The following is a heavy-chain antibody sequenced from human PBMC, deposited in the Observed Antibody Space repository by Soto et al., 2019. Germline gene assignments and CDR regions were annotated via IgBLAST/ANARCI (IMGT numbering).Heavy chain of an antibody. CDR3: ARQDNQYLYDCIWGSYLDY. Sequence: ASVKVSCKASGYTFTGYYMHWVRQAPGQGLERMGWINPNSGGTNYAQKFQGWVTMTRDTSISTAYMELSRLRSDDTAVYYCARQDNQYLYDCIWGSYLDYWGQGTLVTVSS. CDR2: INPNSGGT. J-gene: IGHJ4*02. D-gene: IGHD3-16*02. V-gene: IGHV1-2*04. CDR1: GYTFTGYY.